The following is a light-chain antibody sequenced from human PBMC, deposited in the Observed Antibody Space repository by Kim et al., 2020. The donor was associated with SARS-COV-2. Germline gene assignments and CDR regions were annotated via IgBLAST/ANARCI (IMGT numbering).Light chain of an antibody. CDR1: KLGDKY. CDR2: QDS. V-gene: IGLV3-1*01. CDR3: QAWDSST. Sequence: SYELTQPPSVSVSPGQTASITCSGDKLGDKYACWYQQKPGQSPVLVIYQDSKRPSGIPERFSGSNSGNTATLTISGTQAMDEADNYCQAWDSSTFGG. J-gene: IGLJ2*01.